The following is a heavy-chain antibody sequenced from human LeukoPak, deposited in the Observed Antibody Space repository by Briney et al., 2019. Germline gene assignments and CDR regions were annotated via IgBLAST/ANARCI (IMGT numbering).Heavy chain of an antibody. CDR1: GFTFSSYA. Sequence: GGSLRLSCAASGFTFSSYAMSWVRQGPGKGLVWVSRISSDGSSTNYADSVKGRFTISRDNAKNTLYLQMNSLRAEDTAVYYCVRDGFDDWGQGTLVTVSS. CDR3: VRDGFDD. J-gene: IGHJ4*02. V-gene: IGHV3-74*01. CDR2: ISSDGSST.